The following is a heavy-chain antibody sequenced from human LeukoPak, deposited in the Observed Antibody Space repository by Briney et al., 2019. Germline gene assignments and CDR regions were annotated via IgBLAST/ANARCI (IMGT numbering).Heavy chain of an antibody. J-gene: IGHJ4*02. V-gene: IGHV5-51*01. CDR2: IYPGDSDT. CDR3: ARRKGDGYNSPFDY. D-gene: IGHD5-24*01. Sequence: GESLQISCKGSGYTFTNYWIGWVRQMPGKGLEWMGTIYPGDSDTRYSPAFQGQVTISADKSINTAYLQWTSLKASDTAMYYCARRKGDGYNSPFDYWGQGTLVTVSS. CDR1: GYTFTNYW.